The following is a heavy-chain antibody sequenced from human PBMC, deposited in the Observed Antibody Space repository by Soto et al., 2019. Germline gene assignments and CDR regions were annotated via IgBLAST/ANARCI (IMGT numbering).Heavy chain of an antibody. V-gene: IGHV4-59*08. Sequence: SETLSLTCTVSGGSISSYYWSWIRQPPGKGLEWIGYIYYSGSTNYNPSLKSRVTISVDTSKNQFSLELSSVTAADTAVYYCARAGFLTGNFDYWGQGTLVTVSS. CDR1: GGSISSYY. CDR3: ARAGFLTGNFDY. D-gene: IGHD3-9*01. J-gene: IGHJ4*02. CDR2: IYYSGST.